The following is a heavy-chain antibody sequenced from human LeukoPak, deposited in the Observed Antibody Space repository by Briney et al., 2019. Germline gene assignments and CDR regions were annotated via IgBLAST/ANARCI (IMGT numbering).Heavy chain of an antibody. CDR1: GGSISSGGYS. CDR2: IYHSGST. J-gene: IGHJ4*02. CDR3: ASSPYGSGSYTPYYFDY. D-gene: IGHD3-10*01. V-gene: IGHV4-30-2*01. Sequence: PSQTLSLTCAVSGGSISSGGYSWSWSRQPPGKGLEWIGYIYHSGSTCYNPSLKSRVTISVDRSKNQFSLKLSSVTAADTAVYYCASSPYGSGSYTPYYFDYWGQGTLVTVSS.